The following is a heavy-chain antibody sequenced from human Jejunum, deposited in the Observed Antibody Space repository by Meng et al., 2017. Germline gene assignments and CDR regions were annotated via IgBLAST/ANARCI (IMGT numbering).Heavy chain of an antibody. Sequence: QVELQESGPGLVKPLQTLSLTCAVSGGSINSDGFTWSWIRQPPGKGLEWIGYIYHTGSPYYNPSLKSRLTISVDKSVNQFSLKLSSVTAADTAVYYCARMDSAVHYFDYWGQGTLVTVSS. CDR2: IYHTGSP. V-gene: IGHV4-30-2*01. CDR3: ARMDSAVHYFDY. CDR1: GGSINSDGFT. J-gene: IGHJ4*02. D-gene: IGHD2-2*03.